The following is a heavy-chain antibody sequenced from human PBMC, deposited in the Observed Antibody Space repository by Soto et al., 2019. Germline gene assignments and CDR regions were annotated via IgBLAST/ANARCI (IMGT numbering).Heavy chain of an antibody. CDR1: GGSISSYY. CDR2: IYYSGST. V-gene: IGHV4-59*12. J-gene: IGHJ4*02. CDR3: AREAMPYYYGSGTAPDY. D-gene: IGHD3-10*01. Sequence: SETLSLTCTVSGGSISSYYWSWIRQPSGKGLEWIGYIYYSGSTNYNPSLKSRVTISVDTSKNQFSLKLSSVTAADTAVYYCAREAMPYYYGSGTAPDYWGQGTLVTVSS.